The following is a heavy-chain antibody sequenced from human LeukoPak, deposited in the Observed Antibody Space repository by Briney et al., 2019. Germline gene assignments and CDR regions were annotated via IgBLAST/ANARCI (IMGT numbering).Heavy chain of an antibody. V-gene: IGHV3-30*04. J-gene: IGHJ6*03. Sequence: GGSLRLSCAASGFTFSTYGAHWVRQAPGKGLEWVAVISSDGGNKYYADSVRGRFTISRDNSKNGLYLQMNSLRPEDTAIYYCAREGFTSSWLYYYYYMDVWDKGTTVTVSS. D-gene: IGHD6-13*01. CDR3: AREGFTSSWLYYYYYMDV. CDR1: GFTFSTYG. CDR2: ISSDGGNK.